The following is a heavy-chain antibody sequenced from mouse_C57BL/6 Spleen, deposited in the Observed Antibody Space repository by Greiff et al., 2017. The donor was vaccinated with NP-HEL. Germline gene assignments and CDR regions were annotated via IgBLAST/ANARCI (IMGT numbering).Heavy chain of an antibody. V-gene: IGHV1-4*01. CDR2: INPSSGYT. J-gene: IGHJ4*01. D-gene: IGHD1-1*01. CDR3: AKVYYGSSYYAMDY. Sequence: QVQLQQSGAELARPGASVKMSCKASGHTLTSYTMHWVKQRPGQGLEWIGYINPSSGYTKYNQKFKDKATLTADKSSSTAYMQLSSLTSEDSAVYYCAKVYYGSSYYAMDYWGQGTSVTVSS. CDR1: GHTLTSYT.